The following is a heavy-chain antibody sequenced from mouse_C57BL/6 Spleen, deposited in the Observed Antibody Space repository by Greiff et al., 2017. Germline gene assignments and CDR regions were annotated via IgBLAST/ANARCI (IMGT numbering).Heavy chain of an antibody. V-gene: IGHV1-52*01. CDR1: GYTFTSYW. CDR3: SSSDGIGTTGYYFGY. J-gene: IGHJ2*01. D-gene: IGHD2-13*01. Sequence: QVQLQQPGAELVRPGSSVKLSCKASGYTFTSYWMHWVKQRPIQGLEWIGNIDPSDSGTHYNQKFKDKATLTVDKSSSTASMQLSSLTSEDSAGYYCSSSDGIGTTGYYFGYWGQGTTLTVSS. CDR2: IDPSDSGT.